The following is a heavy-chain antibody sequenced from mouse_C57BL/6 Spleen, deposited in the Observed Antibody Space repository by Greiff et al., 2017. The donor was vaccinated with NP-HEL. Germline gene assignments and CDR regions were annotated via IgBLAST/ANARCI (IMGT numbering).Heavy chain of an antibody. Sequence: QVQLQQPVAALVRPGSSVTLSCKASVYTFTSYWMHCLKQRPLQGLAWIGNIDPSDCETHYNQKFKDKATLTVDKSSSTAYMQLSSLTSEDSAVYYCARGAYYSPHWFAYWGQGTLVTVSA. J-gene: IGHJ3*01. CDR3: ARGAYYSPHWFAY. D-gene: IGHD2-12*01. CDR2: IDPSDCET. CDR1: VYTFTSYW. V-gene: IGHV1-52*01.